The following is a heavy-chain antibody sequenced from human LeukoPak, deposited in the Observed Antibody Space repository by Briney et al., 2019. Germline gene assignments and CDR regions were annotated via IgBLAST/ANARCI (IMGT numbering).Heavy chain of an antibody. J-gene: IGHJ4*02. CDR3: AREDSSGWLFDY. CDR2: ISAYNGNT. D-gene: IGHD6-19*01. CDR1: GYTFTSYG. Sequence: ASVKVSCKASGYTFTSYGISWVRQAPGQGLEWMGWISAYNGNTNYAQKLQGRVTMATDTSTSTAYMELRSLRSDDTAVYYCAREDSSGWLFDYWGQGTLVTVSS. V-gene: IGHV1-18*01.